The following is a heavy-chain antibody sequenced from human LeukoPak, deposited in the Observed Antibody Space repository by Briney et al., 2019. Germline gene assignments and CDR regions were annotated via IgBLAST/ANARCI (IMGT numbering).Heavy chain of an antibody. CDR1: GGSISSYY. V-gene: IGHV4-59*08. J-gene: IGHJ4*02. Sequence: SETLSLTCTVSGGSISSYYWSWIRQPPGKGLEWVGHIYYSGTTNYNPSLKSRVTISIDTSKKHFSLKLSSVTAADTAVYYCARHSGYYFDYWGQGTLVTVSS. D-gene: IGHD5-12*01. CDR2: IYYSGTT. CDR3: ARHSGYYFDY.